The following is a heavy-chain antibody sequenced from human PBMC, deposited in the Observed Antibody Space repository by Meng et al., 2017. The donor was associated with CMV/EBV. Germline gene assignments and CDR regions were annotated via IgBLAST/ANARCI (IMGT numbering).Heavy chain of an antibody. CDR2: IRYDGSNK. Sequence: GGSLRLSCAASGFTFSSYGMHWVRQAPGKGLEWVAFIRYDGSNKYYADSVKGRFTISRDNSKNTLYLQMNSLRAEDTAVYYCAKSGYCSSTSCYIHYYYGVDVWGQGTTVTVSS. CDR1: GFTFSSYG. CDR3: AKSGYCSSTSCYIHYYYGVDV. V-gene: IGHV3-30*02. J-gene: IGHJ6*02. D-gene: IGHD2-2*02.